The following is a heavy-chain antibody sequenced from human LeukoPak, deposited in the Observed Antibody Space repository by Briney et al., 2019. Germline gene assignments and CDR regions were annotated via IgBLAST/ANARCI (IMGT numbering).Heavy chain of an antibody. V-gene: IGHV1-69*04. CDR3: ARDNPTYYDILTGYYENYYFDY. CDR1: GGTFSSYA. CDR2: IIPILGIA. Sequence: ASVKVSCKASGGTFSSYAISWVRQAPGQGLEWVGRIIPILGIANYAQKFQGRVTITADKSTSTAYMELSSLRSEDTAVYYCARDNPTYYDILTGYYENYYFDYWGQGTLVTVSS. D-gene: IGHD3-9*01. J-gene: IGHJ4*02.